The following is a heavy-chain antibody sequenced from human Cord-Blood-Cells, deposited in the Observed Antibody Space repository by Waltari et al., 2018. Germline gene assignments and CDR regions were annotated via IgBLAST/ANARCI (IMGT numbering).Heavy chain of an antibody. Sequence: QVQLQQWGAALLQPPGTLSLTRSVYGGYFSSCYWSWIPLPPGKGLEWIGEITHSGSTNYTPSLKSRVTISVDTSKNQFSLKLSSVTAADTAVYYCARLGLVLRPWGFDPWGQGTLVTVSS. V-gene: IGHV4-34*01. CDR3: ARLGLVLRPWGFDP. J-gene: IGHJ5*02. D-gene: IGHD6-19*01. CDR2: ITHSGST. CDR1: GGYFSSCY.